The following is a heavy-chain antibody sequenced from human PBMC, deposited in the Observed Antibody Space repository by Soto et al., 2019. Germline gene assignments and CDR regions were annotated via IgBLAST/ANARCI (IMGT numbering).Heavy chain of an antibody. Sequence: SETLSLTCTVSGGSISSYCWSWIRQPPGKGLEWIGYIYYSGSTNYNPSLKSRVTISVDKSKNQFSLKLSSVTAADTAVYYCARVFRLEQLVWFDPWGQGTLVTVSS. V-gene: IGHV4-59*12. CDR2: IYYSGST. CDR3: ARVFRLEQLVWFDP. D-gene: IGHD6-6*01. CDR1: GGSISSYC. J-gene: IGHJ5*02.